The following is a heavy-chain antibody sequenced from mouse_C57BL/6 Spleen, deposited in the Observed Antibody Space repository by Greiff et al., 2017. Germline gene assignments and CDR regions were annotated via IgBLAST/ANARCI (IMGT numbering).Heavy chain of an antibody. J-gene: IGHJ1*03. CDR2: ISYDGSN. Sequence: ESGPGLVKPSQSLSLTCSVTGYSITSGYYWNWIRQFPGNKLEWMGYISYDGSNNYNPSLKNRISITRDTSKNQFFLKLNSVTTEDTATYYCASFYDYGYFDVWGTGTTVTVSS. V-gene: IGHV3-6*01. D-gene: IGHD2-3*01. CDR1: GYSITSGYY. CDR3: ASFYDYGYFDV.